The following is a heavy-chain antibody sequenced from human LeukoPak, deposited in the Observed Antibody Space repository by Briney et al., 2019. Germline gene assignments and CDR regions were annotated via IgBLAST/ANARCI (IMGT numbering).Heavy chain of an antibody. V-gene: IGHV3-48*01. CDR3: ARDRGYCSSASCSRSYYFDY. J-gene: IGHJ4*02. CDR1: GFTVSSNY. Sequence: GGSLRLSCAASGFTVSSNYMSWVRQAPGKGLEWVSYISGASSTINFADSVKGRFTISRDNAKNSLYLQMNSLRAEDTAVYYCARDRGYCSSASCSRSYYFDYWGQGTLVTVSS. CDR2: ISGASSTI. D-gene: IGHD2-2*01.